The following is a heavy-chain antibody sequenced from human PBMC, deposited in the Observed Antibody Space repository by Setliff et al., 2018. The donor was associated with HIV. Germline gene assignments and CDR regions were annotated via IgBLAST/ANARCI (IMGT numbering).Heavy chain of an antibody. CDR3: ARTHRYCSGNSCSKVSFDS. CDR1: GGSISSSSYY. D-gene: IGHD2-2*01. V-gene: IGHV4-39*07. CDR2: IYYSGST. Sequence: SETLSLTCTVSGGSISSSSYYWGWIRQPSGKGLEWIGSIYYSGSTYYNPSLKTRVTISVDTSKKQFSLKLPSVTAADKAVYYCARTHRYCSGNSCSKVSFDSWGKGTTVTVSS. J-gene: IGHJ6*04.